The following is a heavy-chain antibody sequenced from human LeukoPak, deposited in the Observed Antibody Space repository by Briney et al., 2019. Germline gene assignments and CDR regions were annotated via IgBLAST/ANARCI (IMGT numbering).Heavy chain of an antibody. CDR2: IYYSGST. Sequence: SETLSLTCAVYGGSFGGYYWSWIRQPPGKGLEWIGYIYYSGSTNYNPSLKSRVTISVDTSKNQFSLKLSSVTAADTAVYYCARYHYDSSGYYYSYWGQGTLVTVSS. J-gene: IGHJ4*02. CDR3: ARYHYDSSGYYYSY. D-gene: IGHD3-22*01. CDR1: GGSFGGYY. V-gene: IGHV4-59*01.